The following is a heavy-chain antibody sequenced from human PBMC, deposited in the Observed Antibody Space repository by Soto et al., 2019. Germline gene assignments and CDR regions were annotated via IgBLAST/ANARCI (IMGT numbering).Heavy chain of an antibody. Sequence: ASVKVSCKASGYTFTSYALHWVRQAPGQKLEWMGWINAGNGNTKYSQNFQGRVTITRDTSASTAYMELSSLRSEDTAVYYCAREAIRGGCSGGSCYLRNYYYGMDVRGQ. D-gene: IGHD2-15*01. CDR3: AREAIRGGCSGGSCYLRNYYYGMDV. J-gene: IGHJ6*02. CDR1: GYTFTSYA. V-gene: IGHV1-3*01. CDR2: INAGNGNT.